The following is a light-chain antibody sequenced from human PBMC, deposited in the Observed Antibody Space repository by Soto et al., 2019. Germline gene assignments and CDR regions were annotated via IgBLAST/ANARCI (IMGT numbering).Light chain of an antibody. CDR2: GNS. V-gene: IGLV1-40*01. CDR3: QFYDSSLSGGLV. Sequence: QSVLTQPPSVSGAPGQRVTISCTGSSSNIGAGYDVHWYQQLPGTAPKLLIYGNSNRPSGVPDRFSGSKSGTSASLAITGLQAEDEADYYCQFYDSSLSGGLVFGGGTQLTVL. J-gene: IGLJ2*01. CDR1: SSNIGAGYD.